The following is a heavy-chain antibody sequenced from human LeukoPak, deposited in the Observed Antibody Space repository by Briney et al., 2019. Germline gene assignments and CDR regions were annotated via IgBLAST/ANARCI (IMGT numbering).Heavy chain of an antibody. D-gene: IGHD3-22*01. Sequence: SVKVSCKASGGTFSSYAISWVRQAPGQGLEWMGGVIPIFGTANYAQKFQGRVTITADESTSTAYMELSSLRSEDTAVYYCARAGGGSTGYYNDSLQVPAIDYWGQGTLVTVSS. CDR3: ARAGGGSTGYYNDSLQVPAIDY. V-gene: IGHV1-69*01. J-gene: IGHJ4*02. CDR2: VIPIFGTA. CDR1: GGTFSSYA.